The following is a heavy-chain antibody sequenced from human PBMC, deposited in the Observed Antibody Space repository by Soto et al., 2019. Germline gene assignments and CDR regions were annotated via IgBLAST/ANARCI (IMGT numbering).Heavy chain of an antibody. D-gene: IGHD2-15*01. CDR3: AKSGVAMTRSYLGWFDP. J-gene: IGHJ5*02. Sequence: EVELVESGGGLVQPGRSLRLSCAASGFTFDADAMHWVRQAPGKGLEWISGISWNSGSIGYADSVKGRFTISRDNAKNSLYLQMNSLRAEDTAFYYCAKSGVAMTRSYLGWFDPWGQGTLVTVSS. CDR2: ISWNSGSI. CDR1: GFTFDADA. V-gene: IGHV3-9*01.